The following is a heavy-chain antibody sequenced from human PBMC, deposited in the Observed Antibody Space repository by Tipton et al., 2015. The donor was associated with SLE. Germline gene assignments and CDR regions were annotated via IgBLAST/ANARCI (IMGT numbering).Heavy chain of an antibody. Sequence: SLRLSCAASGFTFSSYSMNWVRQAPGKGLEWVSYISSSSSTIYYADSVKGRFTISRDNAKNSLYLQMNSLRAEDTAVYYCAKDEDYYDDSGVGYYYYMDVWGKGTTVTVSS. CDR3: AKDEDYYDDSGVGYYYYMDV. D-gene: IGHD3-22*01. CDR1: GFTFSSYS. V-gene: IGHV3-48*04. CDR2: ISSSSSTI. J-gene: IGHJ6*03.